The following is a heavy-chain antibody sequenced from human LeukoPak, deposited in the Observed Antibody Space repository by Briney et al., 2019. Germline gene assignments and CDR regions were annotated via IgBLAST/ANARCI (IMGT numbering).Heavy chain of an antibody. CDR2: ITSSDSST. Sequence: GGSLRLSCAASGFTFSSYGMSWVRQAPGKGLEWVSTITSSDSSTYYADSVKGRFTISRDNSKNTLYLQMNSLRAEDTAVYYCAKDRWMATMLCAFDIWGQGTMVTVSS. V-gene: IGHV3-23*01. J-gene: IGHJ3*02. CDR3: AKDRWMATMLCAFDI. CDR1: GFTFSSYG. D-gene: IGHD5-24*01.